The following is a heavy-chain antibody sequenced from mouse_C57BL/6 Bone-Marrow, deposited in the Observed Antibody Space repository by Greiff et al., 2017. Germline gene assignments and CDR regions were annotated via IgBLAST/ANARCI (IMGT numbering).Heavy chain of an antibody. Sequence: EVQGVESGGDLVKPGGSLKLSCAASGFTFSSYGMSWVRQTPDKRLEWVATISSGGSYTYYPDSVKGRFTIARDNAKNTLCLQMSSLKSEDTAMYYCARHGRLRRRFAYWGQGTLVTVS. CDR1: GFTFSSYG. V-gene: IGHV5-6*01. D-gene: IGHD2-2*01. CDR2: ISSGGSYT. J-gene: IGHJ3*01. CDR3: ARHGRLRRRFAY.